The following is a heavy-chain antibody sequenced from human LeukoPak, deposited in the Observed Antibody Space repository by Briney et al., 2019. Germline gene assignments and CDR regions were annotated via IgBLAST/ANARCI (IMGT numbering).Heavy chain of an antibody. CDR3: ARDVRYYDSSGYWVFDY. V-gene: IGHV4-59*01. CDR1: GGTISSYY. CDR2: IYYSGST. Sequence: SETLSLTCTVSGGTISSYYWSWIRQPPGKGLEWIGYIYYSGSTNYNPSLESRVTISVDTSKNQFSLKLSSVTAADTAVYYCARDVRYYDSSGYWVFDYWGQGTLVTVSS. D-gene: IGHD3-22*01. J-gene: IGHJ4*02.